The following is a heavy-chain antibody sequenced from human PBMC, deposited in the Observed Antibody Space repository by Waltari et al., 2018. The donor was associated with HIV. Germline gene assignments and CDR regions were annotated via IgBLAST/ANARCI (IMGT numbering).Heavy chain of an antibody. V-gene: IGHV3-30*02. CDR2: MRYDGTNK. J-gene: IGHJ6*02. CDR1: GFTFTGVE. CDR3: AKEGATLTTSAYFYYYGMDV. Sequence: QVQLVEYGGGVVQPGGSLRLSCAAPGFTFTGVELTRDRPPPGKGLEWVAFMRYDGTNKYYADSVKGRFTISRDNSKNSLYLKMNSLRAEDTALYYCAKEGATLTTSAYFYYYGMDVWGQGTTVTVSS. D-gene: IGHD4-4*01.